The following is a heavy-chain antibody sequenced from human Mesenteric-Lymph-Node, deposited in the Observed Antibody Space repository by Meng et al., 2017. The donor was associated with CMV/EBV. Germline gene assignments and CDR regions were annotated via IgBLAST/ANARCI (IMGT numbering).Heavy chain of an antibody. V-gene: IGHV1-8*01. J-gene: IGHJ4*02. D-gene: IGHD3-10*01. CDR1: GYTFTSYD. CDR2: MNPNSGNT. CDR3: VGNMVRGALYYFDY. Sequence: KASGYTFTSYDSNWVRKATGQGLEWMGGMNPNSGNTGYAQKFQGRGTMTRNTSISTAYMELSSLRSEDTAVYYCVGNMVRGALYYFDYWGKGTLVTVSS.